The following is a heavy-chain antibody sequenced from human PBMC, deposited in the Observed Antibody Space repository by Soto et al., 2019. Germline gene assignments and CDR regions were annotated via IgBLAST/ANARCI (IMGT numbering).Heavy chain of an antibody. Sequence: EVQLVESGGGLVQPGRSLRLSCAASGFTFDDYAMHWVRQAPGKGLEWVSGISWNSGSIGYADSVKGRFTISRDNAKNSLYRQRNIRRAEDTALYYCPKDRGGRRELTHYWGREPWSPSPQ. CDR2: ISWNSGSI. V-gene: IGHV3-9*01. D-gene: IGHD1-7*01. CDR1: GFTFDDYA. CDR3: PKDRGGRRELTHY. J-gene: IGHJ4*02.